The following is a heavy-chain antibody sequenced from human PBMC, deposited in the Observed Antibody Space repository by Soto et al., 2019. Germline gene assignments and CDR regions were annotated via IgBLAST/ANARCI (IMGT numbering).Heavy chain of an antibody. V-gene: IGHV2-70*01. CDR3: ARTPSGTYSLDY. Sequence: SGPTLVNPTQTLTLTCTFSGFSLSTSGMCVSWIRQPPGKALEWLALINWDDDKYYRKSLKTRLTISKDTSKNQVVLTMTNMDPVDTATYYCARTPSGTYSLDYWGQRTLVTVSS. CDR2: INWDDDK. J-gene: IGHJ4*02. D-gene: IGHD1-26*01. CDR1: GFSLSTSGMC.